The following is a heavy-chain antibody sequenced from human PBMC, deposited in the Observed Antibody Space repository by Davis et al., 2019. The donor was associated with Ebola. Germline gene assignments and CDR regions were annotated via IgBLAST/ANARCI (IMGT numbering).Heavy chain of an antibody. CDR3: ASPNSSGYLAFDI. Sequence: GSLRLSCTVSGGSISSSSYYWGWIRQPPGKGLEWIGSIYYSGSTYYNPSLKSRVTISVDTSKNQFSLKLSSVTAADTAVYYCASPNSSGYLAFDIWGQGTMVTVSS. J-gene: IGHJ3*02. D-gene: IGHD3-22*01. V-gene: IGHV4-39*01. CDR1: GGSISSSSYY. CDR2: IYYSGST.